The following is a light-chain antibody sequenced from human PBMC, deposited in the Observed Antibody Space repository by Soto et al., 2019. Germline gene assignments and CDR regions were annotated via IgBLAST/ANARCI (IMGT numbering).Light chain of an antibody. CDR3: QQYNNWPAIT. CDR1: QSVSSSY. J-gene: IGKJ5*01. CDR2: GAS. V-gene: IGKV3D-15*01. Sequence: IVLTQSPGTLSLSPGERATLSCRAIQSVSSSYLAWYQQKPGQAPRLLIYGASTRATGIPARFSGSGSGTEFTLTISSLQSEDFAVYYCQQYNNWPAITFGQGTRLENK.